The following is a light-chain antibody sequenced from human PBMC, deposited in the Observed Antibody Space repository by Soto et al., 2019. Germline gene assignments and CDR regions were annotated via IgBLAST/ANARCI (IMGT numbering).Light chain of an antibody. V-gene: IGKV1-39*01. CDR2: AAS. CDR3: KQSYSTLFS. CDR1: QTIIRY. Sequence: DLQMTQSPSSLSASVGDRVTITCRASQTIIRYLNWYQHKPGRAPNLLIYAASSLQSGVPSRFSGSGSGTGFTLNISSMQPEDFATYYCKQSYSTLFSFGPGTKVEI. J-gene: IGKJ3*01.